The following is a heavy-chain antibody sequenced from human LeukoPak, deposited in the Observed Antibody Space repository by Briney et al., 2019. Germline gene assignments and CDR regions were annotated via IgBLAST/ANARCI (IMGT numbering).Heavy chain of an antibody. D-gene: IGHD1-26*01. CDR3: ARGEGAFDI. CDR1: GFTFDDYG. J-gene: IGHJ3*02. CDR2: INWNGGSK. V-gene: IGHV3-20*04. Sequence: GGSLRLSCAASGFTFDDYGMSWVRQPPGKGLEWVSGINWNGGSKGYADSVKGRFTISRDNAKHSLYLQMTSLRAEDTAFYYCARGEGAFDIWGQGTMVTVSS.